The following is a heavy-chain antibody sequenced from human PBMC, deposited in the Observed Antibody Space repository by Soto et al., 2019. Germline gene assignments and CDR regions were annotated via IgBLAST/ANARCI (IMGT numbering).Heavy chain of an antibody. CDR1: GYTFTRYG. CDR2: ISAYNGNT. D-gene: IGHD6-13*01. V-gene: IGHV1-18*01. Sequence: QVKLVQSGAEVKKPGASVKVSCKASGYTFTRYGISWMRQAPGQGLEWMGWISAYNGNTNYAQKLQGRVTMTTDTSTSTAYMELRSLRSDDTAVYYCARDPQTSGYSSSWPYYDYWGQGTLVTVSS. CDR3: ARDPQTSGYSSSWPYYDY. J-gene: IGHJ4*02.